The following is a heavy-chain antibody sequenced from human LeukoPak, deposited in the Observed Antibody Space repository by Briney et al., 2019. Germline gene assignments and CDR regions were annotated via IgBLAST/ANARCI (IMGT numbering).Heavy chain of an antibody. Sequence: KPSETLSLTCAVSGYSISSGCYWGWIRQSPGKGLEWIGSIYHSGITYHNPSLKSRVNISVDTSKNQFSLKLTSVTAADTALYYCARVVDYYYYYMDVWGKGTTVTVS. CDR1: GYSISSGCY. CDR2: IYHSGIT. V-gene: IGHV4-38-2*01. J-gene: IGHJ6*03. CDR3: ARVVDYYYYYMDV.